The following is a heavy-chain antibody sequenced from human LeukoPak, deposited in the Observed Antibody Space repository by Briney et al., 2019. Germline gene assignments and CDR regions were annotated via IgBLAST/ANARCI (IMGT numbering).Heavy chain of an antibody. CDR1: VFTFSYYE. CDR3: ARRAPSHDFDD. V-gene: IGHV3-48*03. CDR2: ISSSGSSI. J-gene: IGHJ4*02. Sequence: GGSLRLSCAASVFTFSYYEMNWVRQAPGKGLEWVSYISSSGSSIFYADSVKGRLTISRDNAKNSLYLQMNSLRVEDTALYYCARRAPSHDFDDWGQGTLVTVSS.